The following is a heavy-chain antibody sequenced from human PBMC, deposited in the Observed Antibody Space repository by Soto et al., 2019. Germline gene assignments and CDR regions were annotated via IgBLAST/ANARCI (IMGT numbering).Heavy chain of an antibody. V-gene: IGHV4-31*03. CDR1: GGSISSAAYY. D-gene: IGHD5-18*01. Sequence: QVQLQESGPGLVKPSQTLSLTRTVSGGSISSAAYYWSWIRQHPGKGLEWIGYISHSGSTYYTPSLKSRVIISADTSKNQFSVNLTSVTAADTAVYYCAREYTYGSNFFDCWGQGALVTVSS. CDR2: ISHSGST. J-gene: IGHJ4*02. CDR3: AREYTYGSNFFDC.